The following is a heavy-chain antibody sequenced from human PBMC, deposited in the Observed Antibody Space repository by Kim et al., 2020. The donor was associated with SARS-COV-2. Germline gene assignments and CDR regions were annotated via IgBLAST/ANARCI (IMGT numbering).Heavy chain of an antibody. J-gene: IGHJ6*02. V-gene: IGHV3-49*03. CDR1: GFTFGDYA. D-gene: IGHD3-10*01. CDR3: TRDRVLLWFFHPPNPYGMDV. Sequence: GGSLRLSCTASGFTFGDYAMSWFRQAPGKGLEWVGFIRSKAYGGTTEYAASVKGRFTISRDDSKSIAYLQMNSLKTEDTAVYYCTRDRVLLWFFHPPNPYGMDVWGQGTTVTVSS. CDR2: IRSKAYGGTT.